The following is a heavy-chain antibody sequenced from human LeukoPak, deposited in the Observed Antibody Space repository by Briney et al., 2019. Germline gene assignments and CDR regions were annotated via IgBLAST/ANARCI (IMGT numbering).Heavy chain of an antibody. CDR3: ARLLGYYYDSSGYSNWFDP. J-gene: IGHJ5*02. CDR1: GSSFTSYW. V-gene: IGHV5-51*01. CDR2: IYPGDSDT. Sequence: GESLKISSKGSGSSFTSYWIGWGRQMPGKGLEWRGIIYPGDSDTRYSPSFQGQVTISADKSISTAYLQWSSLKASDTAMYYCARLLGYYYDSSGYSNWFDPWGQGTLVTVSS. D-gene: IGHD3-22*01.